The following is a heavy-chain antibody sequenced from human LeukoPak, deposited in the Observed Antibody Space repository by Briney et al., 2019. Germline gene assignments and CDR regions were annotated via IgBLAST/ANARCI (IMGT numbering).Heavy chain of an antibody. J-gene: IGHJ6*02. CDR3: ARHESEGRLVPLPYGMDV. CDR2: IYYGGST. CDR1: GGSISSYY. D-gene: IGHD3-9*01. V-gene: IGHV4-59*08. Sequence: SETLSLTCTVSGGSISSYYWSWIRQPPGKGLEWIGYIYYGGSTNYNPSLKSRVTISVDTSKNQFSLKLSSVTAADTAVYYCARHESEGRLVPLPYGMDVWGQGTTVTVSS.